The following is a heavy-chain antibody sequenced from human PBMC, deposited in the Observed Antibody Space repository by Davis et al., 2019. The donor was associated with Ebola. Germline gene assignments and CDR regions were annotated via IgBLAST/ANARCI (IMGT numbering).Heavy chain of an antibody. Sequence: PSETLSLTCTVSGVSISRHYWSWIRQPPGKRLEWIGSIYYTGSAYYNSSLASRATISVDTSKNQFSLKLTSVTAADTAMYYCSDSGSSVWGQGTLVTVSS. CDR2: IYYTGSA. CDR1: GVSISRHY. V-gene: IGHV4-59*03. J-gene: IGHJ4*02. CDR3: SDSGSSV. D-gene: IGHD3-10*01.